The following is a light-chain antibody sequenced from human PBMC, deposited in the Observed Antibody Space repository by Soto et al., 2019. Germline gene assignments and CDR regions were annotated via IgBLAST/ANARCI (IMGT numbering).Light chain of an antibody. CDR3: QHYGSALFT. V-gene: IGKV3-20*01. CDR2: GAS. CDR1: QSFSSSY. J-gene: IGKJ3*01. Sequence: EIVLTQSPGTLSLSPGERATLSCRASQSFSSSYLAWYQQKPGQAPRRLIYGASSRATGIPDRFSGSGSGTDFTLTISRLEPEDFAVYYCQHYGSALFTFGPGTKVDIK.